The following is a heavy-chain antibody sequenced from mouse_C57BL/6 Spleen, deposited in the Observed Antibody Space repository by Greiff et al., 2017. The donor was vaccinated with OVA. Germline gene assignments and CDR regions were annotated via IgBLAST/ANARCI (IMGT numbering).Heavy chain of an antibody. V-gene: IGHV5-12*01. D-gene: IGHD3-2*02. CDR3: ARTAQATAWFAY. CDR2: ISNGGGST. Sequence: EVQLVESGGGLVQPGGSLKLSCAASGFTFSDYYMYWVRQTPEKRLEWVAYISNGGGSTYYPDTVKGRFTISRDNAKNTLYLQMSRLKSEDTAMYYCARTAQATAWFAYWGQGTLVTVSA. CDR1: GFTFSDYY. J-gene: IGHJ3*01.